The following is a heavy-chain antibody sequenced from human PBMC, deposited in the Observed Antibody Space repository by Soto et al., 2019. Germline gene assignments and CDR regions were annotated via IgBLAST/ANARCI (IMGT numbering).Heavy chain of an antibody. CDR3: AKGKSSGWYYFDY. D-gene: IGHD6-19*01. V-gene: IGHV3-23*01. CDR1: GCTFSDYA. J-gene: IGHJ4*02. Sequence: PGGSLRLWCGASGCTFSDYAMSWFRQAPGKWLEWVSGISASGRDTYYADSVKDRFTISRDNSKNTVYLQVNSLRADDTAIYYCAKGKSSGWYYFDYWGQGTPVTVSS. CDR2: ISASGRDT.